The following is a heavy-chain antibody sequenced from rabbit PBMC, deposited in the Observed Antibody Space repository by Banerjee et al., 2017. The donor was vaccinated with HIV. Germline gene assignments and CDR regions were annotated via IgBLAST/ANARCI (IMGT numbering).Heavy chain of an antibody. CDR1: GFSFSSYV. D-gene: IGHD4-1*01. J-gene: IGHJ6*01. CDR2: INSSSRNV. Sequence: QEQLEESGGDLVKPEGSLTLTCTASGFSFSSYVMNWVRQAPGKGLEWIGCINSSSRNVVYASWATGRFTISKTSSTTVTLQMTSLTAADTATYFCARDLAGVIGWNFGLWGPGTLVTVS. V-gene: IGHV1S45*01. CDR3: ARDLAGVIGWNFGL.